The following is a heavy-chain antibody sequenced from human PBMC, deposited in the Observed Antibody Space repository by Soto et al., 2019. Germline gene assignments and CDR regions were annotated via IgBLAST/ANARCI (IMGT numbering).Heavy chain of an antibody. V-gene: IGHV4-38-2*01. CDR1: GYSTSSGYY. CDR3: ASLEEYYYAN. J-gene: IGHJ6*02. CDR2: IYHSGST. D-gene: IGHD3-10*01. Sequence: SETLSLTCAVSGYSTSSGYYWGWIRQPPGKGLEWIGSIYHSGSTYYNPSLKSRVTISVDTSKNQFSLKLSSVTAADTAVYYCASLEEYYYANWGQGTTVTVSS.